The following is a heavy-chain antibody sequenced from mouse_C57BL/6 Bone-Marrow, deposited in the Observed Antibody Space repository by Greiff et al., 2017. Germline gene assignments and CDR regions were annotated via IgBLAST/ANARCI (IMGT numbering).Heavy chain of an antibody. CDR2: IDPENGDT. CDR1: GFNIKDDY. CDR3: TTDYDYDLAWFAY. Sequence: VQLQQSGAELVRPGASVKLSCTASGFNIKDDYMHWVKQRPEQGLEWIGWIDPENGDTEYASKFQGKATITADTASNTAYLQLSNLTSEDTAVYYCTTDYDYDLAWFAYWGQGTLVTVSA. D-gene: IGHD2-4*01. V-gene: IGHV14-4*01. J-gene: IGHJ3*01.